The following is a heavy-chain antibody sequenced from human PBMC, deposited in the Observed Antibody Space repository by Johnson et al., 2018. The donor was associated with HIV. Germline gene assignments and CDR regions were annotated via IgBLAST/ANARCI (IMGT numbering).Heavy chain of an antibody. CDR1: GFTFDNFA. Sequence: QVQLVESGGGVVQPGGSLRLSCAVSGFTFDNFAMHWVRQAPGKGLEWVAVISYDGSNKYYADSVKGRFTISRDNSKNTLYLQMNSLRAEDTAMYYCASGVTARAPLLIWGQGTMVTVSS. CDR3: ASGVTARAPLLI. D-gene: IGHD6-6*01. J-gene: IGHJ3*02. CDR2: ISYDGSNK. V-gene: IGHV3-30*04.